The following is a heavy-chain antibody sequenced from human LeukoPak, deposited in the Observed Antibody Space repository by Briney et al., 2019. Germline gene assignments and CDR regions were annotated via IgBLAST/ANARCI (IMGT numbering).Heavy chain of an antibody. CDR1: GFTFTNNG. Sequence: GGSLRLSCAASGFTFTNNGLHWVRQAPGKGLEWVAIIWYDGSNKYYADSVKGRFTISKDNSKSTLYLQMNSLRAEDTAVYYCAKERGYCSSTSCYRVYGMDVWGQGTTVTVSS. CDR3: AKERGYCSSTSCYRVYGMDV. V-gene: IGHV3-33*06. CDR2: IWYDGSNK. J-gene: IGHJ6*02. D-gene: IGHD2-2*01.